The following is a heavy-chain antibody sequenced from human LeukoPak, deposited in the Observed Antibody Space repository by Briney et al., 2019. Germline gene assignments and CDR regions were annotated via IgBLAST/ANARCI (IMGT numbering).Heavy chain of an antibody. V-gene: IGHV4-59*01. CDR2: IYYSGST. D-gene: IGHD4-17*01. Sequence: SETLSLTCTVSGGSISSYYWNWIRQPPGKGLEWIGYIYYSGSTNYNPSLKSRVTISVDTSKNQFSLKLSSVTAADTAVYYCAREDYGDYVAAFDIWGQGTMVTVSS. CDR1: GGSISSYY. J-gene: IGHJ3*02. CDR3: AREDYGDYVAAFDI.